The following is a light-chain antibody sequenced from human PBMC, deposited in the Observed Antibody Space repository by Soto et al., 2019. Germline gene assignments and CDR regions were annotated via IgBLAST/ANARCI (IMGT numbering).Light chain of an antibody. J-gene: IGKJ5*01. V-gene: IGKV3-11*01. CDR2: DAS. CDR1: QSVGTY. CDR3: QQRNDWPIT. Sequence: EFVLTQSPATLSLSPGERATLSCRASQSVGTYLVWYQHKPGQALRLLIYDASKRATGIPARFSGSGSGTDFTLTISRLEPEDFAVYFCQQRNDWPITFGQGTRLDMK.